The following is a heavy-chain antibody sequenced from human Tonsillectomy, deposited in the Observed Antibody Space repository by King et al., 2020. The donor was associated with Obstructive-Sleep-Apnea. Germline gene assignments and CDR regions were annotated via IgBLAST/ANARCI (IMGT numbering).Heavy chain of an antibody. D-gene: IGHD5-24*01. CDR2: IYYTGSA. CDR1: GGSISSGDYY. V-gene: IGHV4-30-4*01. CDR3: ARRHASVELPTMTTIDY. Sequence: VQLQESGQGLVKPSQTLSLNCTVSGGSISSGDYYGSWIRQPPGKGLEWIGFIYYTGSAYYSPSLKSRVTISVDTSNNRFSLKLSSVTAADTAVYFCARRHASVELPTMTTIDYWGQGTLVTVSS. J-gene: IGHJ4*02.